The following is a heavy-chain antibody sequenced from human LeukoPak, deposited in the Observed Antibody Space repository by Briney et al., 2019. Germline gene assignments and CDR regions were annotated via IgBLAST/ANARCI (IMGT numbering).Heavy chain of an antibody. J-gene: IGHJ4*02. CDR2: IYSGGST. CDR3: ARDRDYDFWRTAY. D-gene: IGHD3-3*01. CDR1: GFTVSSNY. Sequence: GESLKISCAASGFTVSSNYMSWVRQAPGKGLEWVSVIYSGGSTYYADSVKGRFTISRDNSKNTLYLQMNSLRAEDTAVYYCARDRDYDFWRTAYWGQGTLVTVSS. V-gene: IGHV3-66*02.